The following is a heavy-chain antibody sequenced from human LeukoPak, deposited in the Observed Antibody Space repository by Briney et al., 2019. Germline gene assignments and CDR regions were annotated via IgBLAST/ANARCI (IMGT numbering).Heavy chain of an antibody. Sequence: SETLSLTCTVSGGSISSGGYYWSWIRQHPGKGLEWIGYIYCSGSTYYNPSLKSRVTISVDTSKNQFSLKLSSVTAADTAVYYCARVGHCSSTSCYRVYAFDIWGQGTMVTVSS. CDR2: IYCSGST. D-gene: IGHD2-2*01. J-gene: IGHJ3*02. CDR3: ARVGHCSSTSCYRVYAFDI. CDR1: GGSISSGGYY. V-gene: IGHV4-31*03.